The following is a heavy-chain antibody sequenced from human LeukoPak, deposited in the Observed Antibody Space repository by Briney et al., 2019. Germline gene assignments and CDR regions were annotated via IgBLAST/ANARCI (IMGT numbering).Heavy chain of an antibody. V-gene: IGHV3-9*01. CDR3: AKDMSGSSWYYFDT. CDR2: ISFNSGHI. D-gene: IGHD6-13*01. Sequence: GGSLRLSCAASGFSFNNYAMVWVRQTPGKGLEWVSGISFNSGHIGYADSVKGRFTIFRDNAKTSVYLQMSSLTAEDTALYYCAKDMSGSSWYYFDTWGQGTLVTVSS. J-gene: IGHJ4*02. CDR1: GFSFNNYA.